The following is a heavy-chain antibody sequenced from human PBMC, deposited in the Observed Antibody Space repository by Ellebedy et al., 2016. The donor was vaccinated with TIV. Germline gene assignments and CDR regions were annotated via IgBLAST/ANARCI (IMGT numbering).Heavy chain of an antibody. D-gene: IGHD2/OR15-2a*01. J-gene: IGHJ5*02. CDR1: GFTFRNFG. CDR2: IWYAGSNK. CDR3: ARDGVIPSGGVPQFDP. V-gene: IGHV3-33*01. Sequence: PGGSLRLSFAASGFTFRNFGMHWVRQAPGKGLDWVSVIWYAGSNKYYADSVTGRFTISRDNFKNNMCLQMNSLMAEDTAVYYCARDGVIPSGGVPQFDPWGQGTLVTVSS.